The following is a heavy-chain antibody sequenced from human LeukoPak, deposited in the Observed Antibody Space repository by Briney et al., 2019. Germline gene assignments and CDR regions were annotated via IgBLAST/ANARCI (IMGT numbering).Heavy chain of an antibody. V-gene: IGHV1-69*01. CDR1: GGTFSSYA. J-gene: IGHJ3*02. D-gene: IGHD3-22*01. Sequence: SVKVSCKASGGTFSSYAISWVRQAPGQGLEWMGGIIPIFGTANYAQKFQGRVTITADESTSTAYMELSSLRSEDTAVYYCAVPHYYDSSGPDAFDIWGQGTMVTVSS. CDR2: IIPIFGTA. CDR3: AVPHYYDSSGPDAFDI.